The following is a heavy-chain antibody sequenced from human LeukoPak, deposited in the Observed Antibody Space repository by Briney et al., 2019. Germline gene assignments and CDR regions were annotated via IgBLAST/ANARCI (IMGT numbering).Heavy chain of an antibody. CDR2: INHSGST. Sequence: SETLSLTCAVYGGSFSGCYWSWIRQPPGKGLEWIGEINHSGSTNYNPSLKSRVTISVDTSKNQFSLKLSSVTAADTAVYYCARDLRSHLTGYRHWGQGTLVTVSS. D-gene: IGHD3-9*01. CDR3: ARDLRSHLTGYRH. J-gene: IGHJ1*01. CDR1: GGSFSGCY. V-gene: IGHV4-34*01.